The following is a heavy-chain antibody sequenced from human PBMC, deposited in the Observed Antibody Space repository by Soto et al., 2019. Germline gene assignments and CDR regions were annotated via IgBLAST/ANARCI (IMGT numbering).Heavy chain of an antibody. CDR1: GFTFSDYY. Sequence: PGGSLRLSYAASGFTFSDYYMGWIRQAPGKGLEWVSYISSSGSTIYYADSVKGRFTISRDNAKNSLYLQMNSLRAEDTAVYYCAREPPLGSIDNWAQGTLVTVSS. CDR2: ISSSGSTI. J-gene: IGHJ4*02. D-gene: IGHD1-26*01. V-gene: IGHV3-11*01. CDR3: AREPPLGSIDN.